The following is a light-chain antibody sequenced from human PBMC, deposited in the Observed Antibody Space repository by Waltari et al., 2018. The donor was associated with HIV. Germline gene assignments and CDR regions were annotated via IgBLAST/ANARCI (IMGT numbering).Light chain of an antibody. CDR2: KDS. V-gene: IGLV3-25*03. CDR1: ALPRQF. CDR3: QSADITGTLGV. J-gene: IGLJ2*01. Sequence: SYDLAQPPSVSVSPAQTARPTCSGAALPRQFVYWYQQKPGQAPLVVIYKDSERPSGIPERFSGFISGTTATLTISAVQAEDEADYYCQSADITGTLGVFGGGTRLTV.